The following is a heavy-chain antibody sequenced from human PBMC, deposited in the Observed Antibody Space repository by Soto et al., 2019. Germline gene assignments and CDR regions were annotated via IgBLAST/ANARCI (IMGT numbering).Heavy chain of an antibody. J-gene: IGHJ5*02. Sequence: EVQLVESGGGLVQPGGSLRLSCAASGFNLSSYWMHWVRQAPGKGLVWVSRINSDGTTTFYADSVKGRFTISRDKAKNTLYLQMNSMRAEETAVYYCAREYSSSWYLNPWGQGTLVTVSS. CDR2: INSDGTTT. V-gene: IGHV3-74*01. CDR1: GFNLSSYW. CDR3: AREYSSSWYLNP. D-gene: IGHD6-13*01.